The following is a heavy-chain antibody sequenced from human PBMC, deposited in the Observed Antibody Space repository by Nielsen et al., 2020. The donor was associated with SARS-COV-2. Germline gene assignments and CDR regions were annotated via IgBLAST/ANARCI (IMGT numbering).Heavy chain of an antibody. CDR1: GGSISSYY. CDR2: IYYSGST. J-gene: IGHJ3*02. V-gene: IGHV4-59*12. CDR3: AKPDGGATFSDAFDI. D-gene: IGHD1-26*01. Sequence: SETLSLTCTVSGGSISSYYWSWIRQPPGKGLEWIGYIYYSGSTNYNPSLKSRVTISVDTTKNQFSLKVTSVTAADTAVYYCAKPDGGATFSDAFDIWGQGTMVTVSS.